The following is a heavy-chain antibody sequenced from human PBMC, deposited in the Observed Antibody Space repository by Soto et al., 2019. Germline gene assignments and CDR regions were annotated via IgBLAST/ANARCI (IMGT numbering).Heavy chain of an antibody. D-gene: IGHD5-12*01. J-gene: IGHJ4*02. Sequence: QVQMVESGGDVVQPGRSLRLSCEASGFTFSSYGMHWVRQAPGKGLEWVAVISSDGSNKYYTDSVKGRFTISRDSSKNTVYPQMNSLRTEDTAVYYCAKGAGSSGYNPFDYWGQGTLVTVSS. CDR1: GFTFSSYG. CDR3: AKGAGSSGYNPFDY. V-gene: IGHV3-30*18. CDR2: ISSDGSNK.